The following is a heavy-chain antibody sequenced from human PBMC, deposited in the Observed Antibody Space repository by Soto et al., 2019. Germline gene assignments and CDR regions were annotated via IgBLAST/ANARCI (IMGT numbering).Heavy chain of an antibody. J-gene: IGHJ4*02. CDR2: IIPIFGTA. CDR1: GGTFSSYA. CDR3: ARVGYHRDPLARLVDY. V-gene: IGHV1-69*13. Sequence: SVKVSCKASGGTFSSYAISWVRQAPGQGLEWMGGIIPIFGTANYAQKFQGRVTITADESTSTAYMELSSLRSEDTAVYYCARVGYHRDPLARLVDYWGQGTLVTVSS. D-gene: IGHD6-6*01.